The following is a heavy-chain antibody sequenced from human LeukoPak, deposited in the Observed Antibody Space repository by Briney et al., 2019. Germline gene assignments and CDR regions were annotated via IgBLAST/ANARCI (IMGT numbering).Heavy chain of an antibody. CDR2: ISSSGSTI. CDR1: GFTFSDYY. J-gene: IGHJ5*02. Sequence: MAGGSLRLSCAASGFTFSDYYMSWIRQAPGKGLEWVSYISSSGSTIYYAGSVKGRFTISRDNAKNSLYLQMNSLRAEDTAVYYCARNMVRGVIPRDWFDPWGQGTLVTVSS. D-gene: IGHD3-10*01. V-gene: IGHV3-11*01. CDR3: ARNMVRGVIPRDWFDP.